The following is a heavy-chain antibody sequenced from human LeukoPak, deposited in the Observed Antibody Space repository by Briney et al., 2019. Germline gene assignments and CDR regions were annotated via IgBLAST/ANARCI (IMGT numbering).Heavy chain of an antibody. D-gene: IGHD2-15*01. CDR2: IYYSGST. CDR1: GGSISSGGYY. J-gene: IGHJ4*02. CDR3: ARSSGDCSGGSCFDY. V-gene: IGHV4-31*03. Sequence: SQTLSLTCTVSGGSISSGGYYWSWIRQHPGKGLEWIGYIYYSGSTYYNPSLKSRVTISVDTSKNQFSLKLSSVTAADTAVYYCARSSGDCSGGSCFDYWGQGTLVTVSS.